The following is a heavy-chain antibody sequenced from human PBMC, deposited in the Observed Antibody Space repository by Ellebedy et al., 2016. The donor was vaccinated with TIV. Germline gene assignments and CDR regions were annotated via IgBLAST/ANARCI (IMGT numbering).Heavy chain of an antibody. CDR2: ISTDGNSE. D-gene: IGHD4-17*01. Sequence: GESLKISXAASGFTLTNYVMHWVRQAPGQGLEWVAAISTDGNSEHYADSVKGRFTISRDNSKNTLYLQMNSLRAEDTAVYYCAKAGDTTGVEYFDYWGQGTLVTVSS. J-gene: IGHJ4*02. CDR3: AKAGDTTGVEYFDY. CDR1: GFTLTNYV. V-gene: IGHV3-30-3*01.